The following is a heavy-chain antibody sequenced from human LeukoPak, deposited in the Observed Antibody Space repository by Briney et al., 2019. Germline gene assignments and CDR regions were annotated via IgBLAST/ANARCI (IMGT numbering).Heavy chain of an antibody. CDR1: GYTFTGYY. CDR2: INPNSGGT. D-gene: IGHD3-3*01. CDR3: ASSITIFGVVIL. J-gene: IGHJ4*02. V-gene: IGHV1-2*02. Sequence: GASVKVSCKASGYTFTGYYMHWVRQAPGQGLEWMGWINPNSGGTNYAQKFQGRVTMTRDMSTSTVYMELSSLRSEDTAVYYCASSITIFGVVILWGQGTLVTVSS.